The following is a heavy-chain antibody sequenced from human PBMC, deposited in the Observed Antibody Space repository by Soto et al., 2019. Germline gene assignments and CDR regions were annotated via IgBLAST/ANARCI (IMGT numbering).Heavy chain of an antibody. Sequence: PSETLSLSCAASGFTVNSNYMSWVRQAPGKGLEWVSVIYSDGSTYYADSVKGRFIISRDNSNNTLYFQMNSLRAEDTAVYYCATLTKYDILTGFYPCWGQGTLVTVS. J-gene: IGHJ4*02. CDR1: GFTVNSNY. D-gene: IGHD3-9*01. CDR2: IYSDGST. V-gene: IGHV3-66*01. CDR3: ATLTKYDILTGFYPC.